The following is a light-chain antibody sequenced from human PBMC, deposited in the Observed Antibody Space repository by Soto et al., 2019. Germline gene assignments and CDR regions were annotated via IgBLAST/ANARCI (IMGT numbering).Light chain of an antibody. V-gene: IGKV1-39*01. CDR1: QSISSY. CDR3: QKSYSSQYT. CDR2: AAS. J-gene: IGKJ2*01. Sequence: DIQMTQSPSSLSASVGDRVTITCRASQSISSYLNWYQQNPGKAPKLLIYAASSLQSGVPSRFSGSGSGTDFTLAISNLQPEDFSNYYCQKSYSSQYTFDQGTPLAIK.